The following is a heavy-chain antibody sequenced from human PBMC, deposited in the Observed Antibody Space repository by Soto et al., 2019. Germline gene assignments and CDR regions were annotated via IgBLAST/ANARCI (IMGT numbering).Heavy chain of an antibody. D-gene: IGHD3-3*02. V-gene: IGHV2-5*02. Sequence: QITLKESGPTLVKPTQTLTLTCTFSGFSLSGAGVGVGWIRQPPGKALEWLALIYWDDDQRYSPSLKTRLTSTKGTYNSKVVLTLTNMDPVDAATSCCARAFGGTGWPNDDFDFWGQGTVVTVSS. CDR3: ARAFGGTGWPNDDFDF. CDR2: IYWDDDQ. CDR1: GFSLSGAGVG. J-gene: IGHJ3*01.